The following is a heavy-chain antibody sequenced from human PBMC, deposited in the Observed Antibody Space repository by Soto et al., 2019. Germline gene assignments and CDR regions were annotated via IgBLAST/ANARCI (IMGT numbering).Heavy chain of an antibody. V-gene: IGHV3-30*18. CDR1: GFTFSSYG. CDR3: AKGGGGEWELLLNNNYYYHGMDV. J-gene: IGHJ6*02. CDR2: ISYDGSNK. D-gene: IGHD1-26*01. Sequence: PGGSLRLSCAASGFTFSSYGMHWVRQAPGKGLEWVAVISYDGSNKYYADSVKGRFTISRDNSKNTLYLQMNSLRAEDTAVYYCAKGGGGEWELLLNNNYYYHGMDVWGQGTTVTVSS.